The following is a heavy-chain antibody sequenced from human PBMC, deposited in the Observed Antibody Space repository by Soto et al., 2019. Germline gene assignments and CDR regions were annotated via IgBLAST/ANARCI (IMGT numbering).Heavy chain of an antibody. V-gene: IGHV4-34*01. J-gene: IGHJ6*02. CDR3: ARGPLYYDYGMDV. CDR1: GGSFSGYY. Sequence: QVQLQQWGAGLLKPSETLSLTCAVYGGSFSGYYWSWIRQPPGKGLEWIGEINHSGSTNYNPSLKSRVTISVDTSRNQFSLKLSSVTAADTAVYYCARGPLYYDYGMDVWGQGTTVTVSS. CDR2: INHSGST.